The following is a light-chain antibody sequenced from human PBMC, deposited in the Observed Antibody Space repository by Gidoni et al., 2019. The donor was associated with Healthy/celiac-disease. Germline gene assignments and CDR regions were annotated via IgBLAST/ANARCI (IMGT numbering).Light chain of an antibody. V-gene: IGKV3-20*01. Sequence: EIVLTQSPGTLSLYPGDRAALSCRASQSVSSSYLAWYQQKPGQAPRLLIYGASSGATGIPYRFSGSWSGTDFTLTISRLEPEDFAVYYCQQYGSSPPITFGQGTRLEIK. J-gene: IGKJ5*01. CDR2: GAS. CDR3: QQYGSSPPIT. CDR1: QSVSSSY.